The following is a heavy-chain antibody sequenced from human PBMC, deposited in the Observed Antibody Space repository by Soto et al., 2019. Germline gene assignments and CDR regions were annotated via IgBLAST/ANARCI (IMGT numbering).Heavy chain of an antibody. CDR1: GFTFSSYS. Sequence: EVQLVESGGGLVKPGGSLRLSCAASGFTFSSYSMNWVRQAPGKGLEWVSSISSSSSYIYYADSVKGRFTISRDNAKNSLDLQMSRLSAEDTAVYYCARLKSASGDRPDAFDIWGQGTMVTISS. CDR2: ISSSSSYI. CDR3: ARLKSASGDRPDAFDI. J-gene: IGHJ3*02. D-gene: IGHD4-17*01. V-gene: IGHV3-21*01.